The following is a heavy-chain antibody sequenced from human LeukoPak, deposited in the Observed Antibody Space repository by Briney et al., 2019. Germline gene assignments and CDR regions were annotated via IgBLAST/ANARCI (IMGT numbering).Heavy chain of an antibody. D-gene: IGHD1-26*01. CDR1: GFPFRCYG. Sequence: GGALRLSRSAAGFPFRCYGMHWGRQAPGQGPGWVAFIRYDGSNKYYADSVKGRFIISRDNSKNTLYLQMNSLRAEDTAVYYCANCEHEEWELLSFDYWGQGTLVTVSS. J-gene: IGHJ4*02. V-gene: IGHV3-30*02. CDR2: IRYDGSNK. CDR3: ANCEHEEWELLSFDY.